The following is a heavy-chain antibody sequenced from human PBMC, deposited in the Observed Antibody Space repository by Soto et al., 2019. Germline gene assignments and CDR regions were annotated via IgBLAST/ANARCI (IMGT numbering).Heavy chain of an antibody. CDR1: GFTFSSYA. J-gene: IGHJ6*03. D-gene: IGHD2-15*01. CDR2: ISGSGGST. Sequence: GSLRLSCAASGFTFSSYAMSWVRQAPGKGLEWVSAISGSGGSTYYADSVKGRFTISRDNSKNTLYLQMNSLRAEDTAVYYCCVVHECSGGSCPNRYYYYMDVWGKGTTVTVSS. V-gene: IGHV3-23*01. CDR3: CVVHECSGGSCPNRYYYYMDV.